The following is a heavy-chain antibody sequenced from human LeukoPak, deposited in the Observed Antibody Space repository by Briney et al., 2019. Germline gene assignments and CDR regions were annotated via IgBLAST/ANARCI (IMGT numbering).Heavy chain of an antibody. Sequence: PGGSLRLSCVASGFTFSTYAMSWVRQAPGKGLEWVSAISGSGGSTYYADSVKGRFTISRDNSKNTVYLQMNSLRAEDTAVYYCVRADNGFDHWGQGALVTVSS. D-gene: IGHD1-14*01. CDR3: VRADNGFDH. CDR1: GFTFSTYA. CDR2: ISGSGGST. V-gene: IGHV3-23*01. J-gene: IGHJ4*02.